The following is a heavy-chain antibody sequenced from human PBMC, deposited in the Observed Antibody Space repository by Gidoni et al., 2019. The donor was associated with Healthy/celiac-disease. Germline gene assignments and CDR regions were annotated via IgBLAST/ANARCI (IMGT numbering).Heavy chain of an antibody. CDR1: GFTFSSYG. CDR3: ATDTESITMIPAFVFDL. J-gene: IGHJ3*01. CDR2: ISYDGSTK. Sequence: QVQRVESGGGVVQPGRSLRLSCAAAGFTFSSYGMHWVRQAPGKGLEWVAVISYDGSTKAYADSVQVRFTISRDKSKTTLYLQMISLRAEDTAVYYCATDTESITMIPAFVFDLWGHGTMVTVSS. V-gene: IGHV3-30*03. D-gene: IGHD3-22*01.